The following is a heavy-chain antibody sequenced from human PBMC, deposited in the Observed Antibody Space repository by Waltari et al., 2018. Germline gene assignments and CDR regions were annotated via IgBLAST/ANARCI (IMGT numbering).Heavy chain of an antibody. CDR1: GYTFTDFY. CDR3: AVLVATNDDPLDI. J-gene: IGHJ3*02. Sequence: DAPVVQSGAEVKKPGATVKISCTVSGYTFTDFYIHWVQQAPGKGLQWVGLVDPENGKTGQAENVKGRVTMTEDTSTDTAYMEFSSLRSDDTAVYYCAVLVATNDDPLDIWGQGTVVTVSP. CDR2: VDPENGKT. V-gene: IGHV1-69-2*01. D-gene: IGHD5-12*01.